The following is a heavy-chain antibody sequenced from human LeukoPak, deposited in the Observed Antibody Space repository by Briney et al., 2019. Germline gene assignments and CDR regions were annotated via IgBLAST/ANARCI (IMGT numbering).Heavy chain of an antibody. J-gene: IGHJ4*02. CDR2: IYTSGST. Sequence: PSETLSLTCTVSGGSISSGSYYWSWIRQPAGKGLEWIGRIYTSGSTNYNPSLKSRVTISVDTSKNQFSLKLSSVTAADTAVYYCARHWFGESSPFFDYWGQGTLVTVSS. D-gene: IGHD3-10*01. V-gene: IGHV4-61*02. CDR3: ARHWFGESSPFFDY. CDR1: GGSISSGSYY.